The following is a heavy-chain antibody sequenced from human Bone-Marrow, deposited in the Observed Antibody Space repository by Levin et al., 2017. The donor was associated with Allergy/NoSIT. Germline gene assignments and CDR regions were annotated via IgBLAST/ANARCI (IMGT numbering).Heavy chain of an antibody. CDR2: IYWDDDK. Sequence: GPTLVKPTQTLTLTCSFSGFSLRSSGVGVGWIRQAPGKALEWLALIYWDDDKRYSPSLRSRLTITKDTSKNQVVLTMTNMDPVDTATYFCAHNTHMGRAFDIWGQGTMVTVSS. D-gene: IGHD2-21*01. V-gene: IGHV2-5*02. J-gene: IGHJ3*02. CDR1: GFSLRSSGVG. CDR3: AHNTHMGRAFDI.